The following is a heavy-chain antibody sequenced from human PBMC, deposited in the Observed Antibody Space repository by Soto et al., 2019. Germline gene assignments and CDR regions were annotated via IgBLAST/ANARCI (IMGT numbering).Heavy chain of an antibody. CDR1: GYTFTGYC. V-gene: IGHV1-2*04. J-gene: IGHJ6*02. CDR2: INPNSGGT. CDR3: ARDPVSYDSSGYFQTYYYYGMDV. Sequence: ASVKVSCKASGYTFTGYCMHWVRQAPGQGLEWMGWINPNSGGTNYAQKFQGWVTMTRDTSISTAYMELSRLRSDDTAVYYCARDPVSYDSSGYFQTYYYYGMDVWGQGTTVTVSS. D-gene: IGHD3-22*01.